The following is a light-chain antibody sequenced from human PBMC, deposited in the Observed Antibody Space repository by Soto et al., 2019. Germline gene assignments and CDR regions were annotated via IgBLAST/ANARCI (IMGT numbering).Light chain of an antibody. J-gene: IGLJ2*01. CDR3: SSYAVSNNPHEV. CDR1: SSDVGGYNY. Sequence: QSALTQPPSASGSPGQSVTISCTGTSSDVGGYNYVSWFQQHPGKAPKLMIYEVSKRPSGVPDRFSGSKSGNTASLTVSGLQADDEADYYCSSYAVSNNPHEVFGGGTKVTVL. V-gene: IGLV2-8*01. CDR2: EVS.